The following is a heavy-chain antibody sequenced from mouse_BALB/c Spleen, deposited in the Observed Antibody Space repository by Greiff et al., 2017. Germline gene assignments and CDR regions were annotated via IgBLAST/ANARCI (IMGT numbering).Heavy chain of an antibody. CDR1: GFNIKDYY. D-gene: IGHD1-1*01. CDR2: IDPENGNT. V-gene: IGHV14-1*02. J-gene: IGHJ4*01. Sequence: VQLQQSGAELVRPGALVKLSCKASGFNIKDYYMHWVKQRPEQGLEWIGWIDPENGNTIYDPKFQGKASITADTSSNTAYLQLSSLTSEDTAVYYCASGSSYLYYAMDYWGQGTSVTVSS. CDR3: ASGSSYLYYAMDY.